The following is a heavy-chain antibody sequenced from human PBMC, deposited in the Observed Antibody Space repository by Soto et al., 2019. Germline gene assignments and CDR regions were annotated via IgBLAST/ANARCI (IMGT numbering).Heavy chain of an antibody. J-gene: IGHJ4*02. CDR3: ASRVGATSFDFDY. V-gene: IGHV1-8*01. CDR1: GYTFTSYD. Sequence: GASGKVSCKASGYTFTSYDVNWVRLAPGQGLEWMGWMNPNSGSTDYAQKFQGRVTMTRNISISTAYMELSSLRSEDTAVYYCASRVGATSFDFDYWGQGTLVTVSS. CDR2: MNPNSGST. D-gene: IGHD1-26*01.